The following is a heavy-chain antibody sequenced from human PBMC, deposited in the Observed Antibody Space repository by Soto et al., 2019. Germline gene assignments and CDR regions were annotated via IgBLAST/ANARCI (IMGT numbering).Heavy chain of an antibody. Sequence: EVQLLESGGGLVQPGGSLRLSCAASGFTFNNYAMTWVRQAPGKGLEWVSAISGGGDTTSYADSVKGRFTVSRGGSKNTLELEMSSLRAEGTALYYCAKGRGGSGSLTPRVDFWGQGTLVTVSS. V-gene: IGHV3-23*01. CDR3: AKGRGGSGSLTPRVDF. D-gene: IGHD3-10*01. CDR2: ISGGGDTT. CDR1: GFTFNNYA. J-gene: IGHJ4*02.